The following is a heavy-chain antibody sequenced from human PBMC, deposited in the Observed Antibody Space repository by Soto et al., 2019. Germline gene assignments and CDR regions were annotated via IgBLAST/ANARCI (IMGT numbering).Heavy chain of an antibody. V-gene: IGHV1-18*04. CDR3: GKTLHNWNSVPDY. D-gene: IGHD1-7*01. CDR1: GYTFRSYG. Sequence: GASLKVSCKASGYTFRSYGISWVRQAPGQGLECMGWISVYNGNTNYGQKFQGRVTMTTDTSTATAYMELDNLTSDDTAVYYCGKTLHNWNSVPDYWGQGTLVTVSS. CDR2: ISVYNGNT. J-gene: IGHJ4*02.